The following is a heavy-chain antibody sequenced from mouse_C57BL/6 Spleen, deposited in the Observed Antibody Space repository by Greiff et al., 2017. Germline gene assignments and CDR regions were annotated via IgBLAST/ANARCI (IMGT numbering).Heavy chain of an antibody. CDR2: IYPGDGDT. V-gene: IGHV1-82*01. CDR1: GYAFSSSW. CDR3: ARSLFAY. J-gene: IGHJ3*01. Sequence: QVQLQQSGPELVKPGASVTISCKASGYAFSSSWMNWVKQRPGKGLEWIGRIYPGDGDTNYNGKFKGKATLTADKSSSTAYMQLSSLTSEDSAVYFCARSLFAYWGQGTLVTVSA.